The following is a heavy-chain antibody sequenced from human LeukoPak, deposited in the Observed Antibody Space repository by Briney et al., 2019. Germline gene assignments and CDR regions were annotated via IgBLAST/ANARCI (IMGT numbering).Heavy chain of an antibody. J-gene: IGHJ4*02. D-gene: IGHD2-2*01. CDR3: ARATTVGVVVPAAI. CDR1: GGSISSYY. Sequence: PSETLSLTCTVSGGSISSYYWSWIRQPPGKGLEWIGYIYYSGSTNYNPSLKSRVTISVDTSKNQFSLKLSSVTAADTAVYYCARATTVGVVVPAAIWGQGTLVTVSS. V-gene: IGHV4-59*12. CDR2: IYYSGST.